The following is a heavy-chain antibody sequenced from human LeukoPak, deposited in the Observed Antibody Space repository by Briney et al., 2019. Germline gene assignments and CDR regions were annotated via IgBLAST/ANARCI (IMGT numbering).Heavy chain of an antibody. J-gene: IGHJ4*02. CDR3: AKYNWNDPQYFDY. Sequence: PGGSLRLSCAASGFTFSGYAMSWVRQAPGKGLEWVSAISGSGGSTYYADSVKGRFTISRDNSKNTLYLQMNSLRAEDTAVYYCAKYNWNDPQYFDYWGQGTLVTVSS. CDR2: ISGSGGST. D-gene: IGHD1-20*01. CDR1: GFTFSGYA. V-gene: IGHV3-23*01.